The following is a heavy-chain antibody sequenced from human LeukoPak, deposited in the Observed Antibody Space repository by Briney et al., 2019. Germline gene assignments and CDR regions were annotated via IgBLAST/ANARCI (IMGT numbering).Heavy chain of an antibody. V-gene: IGHV3-33*01. J-gene: IGHJ4*02. CDR3: ARDSSGWSISDYFDY. D-gene: IGHD6-19*01. CDR2: IWYDGSNK. Sequence: PGGSLRLSCAASGFTFSSYGMHWVRQAPGKGLEWVAVIWYDGSNKYYADSVKGRFTISRDNSKNTLYPQMNSLRAEDTAVYYCARDSSGWSISDYFDYWGQGTLVTVSS. CDR1: GFTFSSYG.